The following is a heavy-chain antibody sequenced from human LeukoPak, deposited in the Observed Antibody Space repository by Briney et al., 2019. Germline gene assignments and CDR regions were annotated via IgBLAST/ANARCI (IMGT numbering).Heavy chain of an antibody. D-gene: IGHD6-13*01. J-gene: IGHJ3*02. Sequence: GASVKVSCKASGYTFTSYAMNWVRQAPGQGLEWMGWINTNTGNPTYAQGFTGRFVFSLDTSVSTAYLQISSLKAEDTAVYYCARDGIAAAVHAFDIRGQGTMVTVSS. CDR2: INTNTGNP. V-gene: IGHV7-4-1*02. CDR1: GYTFTSYA. CDR3: ARDGIAAAVHAFDI.